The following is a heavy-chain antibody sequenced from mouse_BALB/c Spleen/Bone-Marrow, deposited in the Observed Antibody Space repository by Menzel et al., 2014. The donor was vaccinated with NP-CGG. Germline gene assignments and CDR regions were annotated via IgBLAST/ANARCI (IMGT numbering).Heavy chain of an antibody. D-gene: IGHD2-1*01. CDR2: INSNGGST. Sequence: EVMLVESGGGLVQPGGPLKLSCAASGFTFSNYGMSWVRQTPDKRLELVATINSNGGSTYYPDSVKGRFTISRDTAKNTLYLQMSSLKSEETAMYYCVRGNYGNYVDYFDFWGQGTTLTVSS. V-gene: IGHV5-6-3*01. CDR1: GFTFSNYG. J-gene: IGHJ2*01. CDR3: VRGNYGNYVDYFDF.